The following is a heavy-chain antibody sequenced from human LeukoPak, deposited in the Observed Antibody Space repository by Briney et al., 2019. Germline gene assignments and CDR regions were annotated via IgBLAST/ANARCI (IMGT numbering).Heavy chain of an antibody. V-gene: IGHV3-11*04. CDR3: ARDRSGYSGYDFFDY. CDR2: ISISGSTI. Sequence: GGSLRLSCAASGFIFSNAWISWVRQAPGKGLEWVSYISISGSTIYYADSVKGRFTISRDNAKNSLYLQMNSLRAEDTAVYYCARDRSGYSGYDFFDYWGQGALVTVSS. J-gene: IGHJ4*02. CDR1: GFIFSNAW. D-gene: IGHD5-12*01.